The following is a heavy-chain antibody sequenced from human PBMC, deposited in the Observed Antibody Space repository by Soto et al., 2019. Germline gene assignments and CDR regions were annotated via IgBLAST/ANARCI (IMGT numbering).Heavy chain of an antibody. CDR1: GFTSSSHA. CDR3: AKHIAVARFTGVLDAFDI. D-gene: IGHD6-19*01. Sequence: PGGSLRLSCAASGFTSSSHAMSWVRQAPGKGLEWVSALSDSGSSAYYADSVKGRFTISRDNSKNTLYLQVNSLRAEDTALYYCAKHIAVARFTGVLDAFDIWGQGTMVTVSS. J-gene: IGHJ3*02. V-gene: IGHV3-23*01. CDR2: LSDSGSSA.